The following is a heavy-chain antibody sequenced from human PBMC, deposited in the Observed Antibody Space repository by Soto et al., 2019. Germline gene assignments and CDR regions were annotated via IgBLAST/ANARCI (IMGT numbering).Heavy chain of an antibody. CDR3: ATVGARGYYYYGMDV. CDR2: ISSSGSTI. D-gene: IGHD1-26*01. CDR1: GFTFSDYY. Sequence: LRLSCAASGFTFSDYYMSWIRQAPGKGLEWVSYISSSGSTIYYADSVKGRFTISRDNAKNSLYLQMNSLRAEDTAVYYCATVGARGYYYYGMDVWGQGTTVTVSS. V-gene: IGHV3-11*01. J-gene: IGHJ6*02.